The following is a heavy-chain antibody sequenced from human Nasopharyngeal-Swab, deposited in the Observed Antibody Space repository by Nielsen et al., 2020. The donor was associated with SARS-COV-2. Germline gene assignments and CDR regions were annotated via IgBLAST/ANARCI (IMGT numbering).Heavy chain of an antibody. CDR3: AREGEYGAYDAPDY. J-gene: IGHJ4*02. D-gene: IGHD5-12*01. Sequence: SVKVSCKPSGDTFTNSAISWVRQAPGQGLVWMGGIVPALGLPNYAQKFRGRLTISADRSTTTSYLELSSLRFEDTAIYYCAREGEYGAYDAPDYWGQGTLVTVSS. CDR1: GDTFTNSA. CDR2: IVPALGLP. V-gene: IGHV1-69*10.